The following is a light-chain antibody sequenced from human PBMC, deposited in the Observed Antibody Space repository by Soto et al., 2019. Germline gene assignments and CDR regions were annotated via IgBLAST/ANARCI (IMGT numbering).Light chain of an antibody. CDR1: QSISSW. J-gene: IGKJ1*01. CDR3: QQYNSYSST. V-gene: IGKV1-5*03. CDR2: KAS. Sequence: DIQMTQSPSTLSASVGDRVTITCRASQSISSWLAWYQQKPGKAAKLLIYKASSLESGVPSRFSGRGSGTEFTLTISSLQPDDFATYYCQQYNSYSSTFGQGNKVEIK.